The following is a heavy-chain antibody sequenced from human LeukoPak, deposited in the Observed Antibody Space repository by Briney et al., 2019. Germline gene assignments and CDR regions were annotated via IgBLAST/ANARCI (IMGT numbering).Heavy chain of an antibody. V-gene: IGHV1-18*04. Sequence: GASVKVSCKASGYTFTSYGISWVRQAPGQGLEWMGWISAYNGNANYAQKLQGRVTMTTDTSTSTAYMELRSLRSDDTAVYYCARHLLGRYQLLLDYWGQGTLVTVPS. D-gene: IGHD2-2*01. CDR2: ISAYNGNA. J-gene: IGHJ4*02. CDR1: GYTFTSYG. CDR3: ARHLLGRYQLLLDY.